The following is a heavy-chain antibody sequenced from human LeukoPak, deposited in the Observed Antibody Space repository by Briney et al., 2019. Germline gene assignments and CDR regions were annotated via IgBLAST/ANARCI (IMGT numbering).Heavy chain of an antibody. CDR2: ISGSNGDT. J-gene: IGHJ4*02. CDR3: ARGPRRWLQLTYFDY. V-gene: IGHV1-18*01. D-gene: IGHD5-24*01. CDR1: GYSFTMYG. Sequence: ASVKVSCKCVGYSFTMYGVVWVRQAPGQGLEWMAWISGSNGDTNFARKIQGRVTLTTDKSTSTAYMELMGLRSDDTAAYCCARGPRRWLQLTYFDYWGQGTLVTVPS.